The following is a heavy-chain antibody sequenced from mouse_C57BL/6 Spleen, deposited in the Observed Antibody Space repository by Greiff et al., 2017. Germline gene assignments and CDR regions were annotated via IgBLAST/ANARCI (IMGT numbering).Heavy chain of an antibody. CDR2: IYPGSGNT. CDR1: GYTFTDYY. Sequence: QVQLQQSGAELVRPGASVKLSCKASGYTFTDYYINWVKQRPGQGLEWIARIYPGSGNTYYNEKFKGKATLTAEKSSSTAYMQLSSLTSEDSAVYVCASGYYYGSSFFDYWGQGTTLTVSS. CDR3: ASGYYYGSSFFDY. D-gene: IGHD1-1*01. J-gene: IGHJ2*01. V-gene: IGHV1-76*01.